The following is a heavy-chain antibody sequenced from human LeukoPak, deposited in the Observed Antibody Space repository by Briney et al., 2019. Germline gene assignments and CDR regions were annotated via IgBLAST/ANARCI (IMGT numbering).Heavy chain of an antibody. CDR3: ARGIAAAGTWWFDP. D-gene: IGHD6-13*01. Sequence: PSETLSLTCTVSGGSISSYYWNWIRQPPGKGLEWIGYIYYSGSTNYNPSLKSRVTISVDTSKNQFSLKLSSVTAADTAVYYCARGIAAAGTWWFDPWGQGTLVTVSS. CDR1: GGSISSYY. V-gene: IGHV4-59*01. CDR2: IYYSGST. J-gene: IGHJ5*02.